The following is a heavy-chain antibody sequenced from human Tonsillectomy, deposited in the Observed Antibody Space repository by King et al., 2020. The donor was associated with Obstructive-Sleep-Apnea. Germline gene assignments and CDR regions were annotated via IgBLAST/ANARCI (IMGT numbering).Heavy chain of an antibody. J-gene: IGHJ4*02. CDR3: ARDLYGDYVSIYFDY. CDR2: IYHSGSA. CDR1: GYSISSGYY. V-gene: IGHV4-38-2*02. Sequence: VQLQESGPGLVKPSETLSLTCTVSGYSISSGYYWGWIRQPPGRGLEWIGNIYHSGSAYYNPSLKSRVTTSVDTSKNQFPLKLSSVTAADTAVYYCARDLYGDYVSIYFDYWGQGTLVTVSS. D-gene: IGHD4-17*01.